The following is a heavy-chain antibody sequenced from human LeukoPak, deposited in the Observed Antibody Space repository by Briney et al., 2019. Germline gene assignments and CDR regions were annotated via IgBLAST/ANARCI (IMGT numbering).Heavy chain of an antibody. CDR3: AKDIYPTDIVVVVAAPYEGYFDY. Sequence: GGSLRLSCAASGFTFSSYAMSWVRQAPGKGLEWVSAISGSGGSTYYADSVKGRFTISRDNSKNTLYLQMNSLRAEDTAVYYCAKDIYPTDIVVVVAAPYEGYFDYWGQGTLVTVSS. CDR1: GFTFSSYA. V-gene: IGHV3-23*01. J-gene: IGHJ4*02. D-gene: IGHD2-15*01. CDR2: ISGSGGST.